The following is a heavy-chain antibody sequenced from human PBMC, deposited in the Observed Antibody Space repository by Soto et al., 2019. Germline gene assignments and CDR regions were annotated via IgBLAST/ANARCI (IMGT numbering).Heavy chain of an antibody. CDR3: SRGNCGGDCYTAGSFDY. J-gene: IGHJ4*02. CDR2: IYYSGST. V-gene: IGHV4-31*03. D-gene: IGHD2-21*02. CDR1: GGSISSGDYY. Sequence: QVQLRESGPGLVMPTQTLSLTCTVSGGSISSGDYYWGWIRQHPGKGLEWIGYIYYSGSTYYNPSLESRVTISVDTSENQFSLKLSSVTPADTAVYYCSRGNCGGDCYTAGSFDYWGQGTLVTVSS.